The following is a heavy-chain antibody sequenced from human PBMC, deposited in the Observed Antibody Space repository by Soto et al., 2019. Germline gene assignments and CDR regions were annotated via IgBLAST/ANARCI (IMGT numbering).Heavy chain of an antibody. CDR3: ARPYSPRIAAAGRGEYYYYYMDV. Sequence: QVQLQQWGAGLLKPSETLSLTCAVYGGSFSGYYWSWIRQPPGKGLEWIGEINHSGSTNYNPSLKSRVTISVDTSKNQFSLKLSSVTAADTAVYYCARPYSPRIAAAGRGEYYYYYMDVWGKGTTVTVSS. D-gene: IGHD6-13*01. CDR1: GGSFSGYY. CDR2: INHSGST. J-gene: IGHJ6*03. V-gene: IGHV4-34*01.